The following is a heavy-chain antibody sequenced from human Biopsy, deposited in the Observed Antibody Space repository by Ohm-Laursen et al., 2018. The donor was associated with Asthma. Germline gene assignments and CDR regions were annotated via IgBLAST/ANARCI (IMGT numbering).Heavy chain of an antibody. D-gene: IGHD6-19*01. Sequence: SETLSLTCSVSGVSMQTYYWSWIRQPPGKGWECIGSLYYSGSANYNPSLKSRVTISLDMSKSQFSLKLNSVSAADTAIYYCASSGGYYFPHWGQGTLVTVPS. J-gene: IGHJ4*02. CDR3: ASSGGYYFPH. CDR1: GVSMQTYY. V-gene: IGHV4-59*01. CDR2: LYYSGSA.